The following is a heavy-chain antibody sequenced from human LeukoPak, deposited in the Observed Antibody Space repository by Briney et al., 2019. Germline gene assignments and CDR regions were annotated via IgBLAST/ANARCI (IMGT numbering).Heavy chain of an antibody. J-gene: IGHJ4*02. D-gene: IGHD3-9*01. CDR3: ARVGDILTGYPYYFDY. V-gene: IGHV1-18*01. Sequence: ASVKVSCKASGYTFTSYGISWVRQAPGQGLEWMGWINFYNGNIDYAQKLQGRVTMTTDTSTSTAYMELRSLRSDDAAVYHCARVGDILTGYPYYFDYWGQGTLVTVSS. CDR1: GYTFTSYG. CDR2: INFYNGNI.